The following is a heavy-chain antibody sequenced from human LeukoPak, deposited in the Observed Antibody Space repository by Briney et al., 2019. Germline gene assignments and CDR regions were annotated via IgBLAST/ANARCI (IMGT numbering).Heavy chain of an antibody. Sequence: FETLSLTCTVSGGSMSNYWWNWIRQPPGKGLEWIGYIYYDGSTYYNPAPNSRVTISIDTSKNQFSLKLNSVTAADTAVYYCARRLCSSLTCNIGPSGNWLDPWGQGTLVTVSS. V-gene: IGHV4-59*08. CDR3: ARRLCSSLTCNIGPSGNWLDP. D-gene: IGHD2-2*02. CDR2: IYYDGST. CDR1: GGSMSNYW. J-gene: IGHJ5*02.